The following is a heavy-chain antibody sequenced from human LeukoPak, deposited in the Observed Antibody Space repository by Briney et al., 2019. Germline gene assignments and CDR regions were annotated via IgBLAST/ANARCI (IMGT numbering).Heavy chain of an antibody. CDR2: ISSSGGST. J-gene: IGHJ4*02. CDR1: GFTFSTYA. Sequence: GGSLRLSCAASGFTFSTYAMSWVRQAPGKGLEWVSGISSSGGSTYYAESVKGRLTISRDNSENTLHLQMSSLRSEDTAIYYCAKDGTGDSTGWSNYFDYWGQGTLVTVSS. D-gene: IGHD6-19*01. CDR3: AKDGTGDSTGWSNYFDY. V-gene: IGHV3-23*01.